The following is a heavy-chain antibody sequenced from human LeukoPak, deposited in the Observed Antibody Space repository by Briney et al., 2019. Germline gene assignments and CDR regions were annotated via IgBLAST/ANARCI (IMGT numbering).Heavy chain of an antibody. D-gene: IGHD4-17*01. CDR1: GFTYSGYG. CDR3: AKSAPGDYYLVDF. J-gene: IGHJ4*02. V-gene: IGHV3-30*18. CDR2: ISYDGNNK. Sequence: GGSLRLSCEASGFTYSGYGMHRARQAPGKGLEWVAIISYDGNNKYYADSVKGRFTISRDNSKSTLYLQMNGLRAEDTGVYYCAKSAPGDYYLVDFWGQGTLVTVSS.